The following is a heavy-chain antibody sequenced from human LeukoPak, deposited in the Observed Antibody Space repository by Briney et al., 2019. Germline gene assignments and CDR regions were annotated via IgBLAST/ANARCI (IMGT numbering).Heavy chain of an antibody. CDR3: ARDRPYDFWSGYYTADYYYYGMDV. CDR1: GYTFTSYY. J-gene: IGHJ6*02. Sequence: GASVKVSCKASGYTFTSYYMHWVRQAPGQGLEWMGIINPSGGSTSYAQKSQGRVTMTRDTSTSTVYMELSSLRSEDTAVYYCARDRPYDFWSGYYTADYYYYGMDVWGQGTTVTVSS. D-gene: IGHD3-3*01. CDR2: INPSGGST. V-gene: IGHV1-46*01.